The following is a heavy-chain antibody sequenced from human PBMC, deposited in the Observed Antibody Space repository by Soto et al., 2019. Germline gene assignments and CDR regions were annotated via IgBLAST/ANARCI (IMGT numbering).Heavy chain of an antibody. CDR3: AKDDYSRGWHLFDY. Sequence: EVQLVESGGGLVQPGRSLRLSCAASGFTFDDYAMHWVRQAPGKGLEWVSGISWNSGNVGYADSVKGRFTISRDKAKNSLYLQMNSLRAEDTALYYCAKDDYSRGWHLFDYWGQGTLVTVSS. D-gene: IGHD6-19*01. V-gene: IGHV3-9*01. J-gene: IGHJ4*02. CDR2: ISWNSGNV. CDR1: GFTFDDYA.